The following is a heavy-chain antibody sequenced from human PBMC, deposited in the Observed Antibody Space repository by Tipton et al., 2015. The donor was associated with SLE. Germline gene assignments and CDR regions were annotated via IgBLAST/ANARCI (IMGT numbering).Heavy chain of an antibody. J-gene: IGHJ6*02. CDR2: IYNSGSI. Sequence: TLSLTCTVSGGSVSSGSYYWSWIRQPPGKGLEWIGYIYNSGSINYNPSLKSRVSISVDTSKNQFSLRLNSVTAADAAVYYCARDSGGSDVWGQGTTVTVSS. CDR3: ARDSGGSDV. V-gene: IGHV4-61*01. CDR1: GGSVSSGSYY. D-gene: IGHD3-10*01.